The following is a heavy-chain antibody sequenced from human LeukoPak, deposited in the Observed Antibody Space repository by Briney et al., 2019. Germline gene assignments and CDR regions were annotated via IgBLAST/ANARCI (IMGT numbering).Heavy chain of an antibody. CDR3: ARTSWSHAFDI. D-gene: IGHD2-8*02. V-gene: IGHV4-4*02. Sequence: SETLSLTCIVSGDSIRSGNWWSWVRQPPGKGLEWIGDFYHSGTTNYNPSLKSRATISVDTSKNQFSLKLSSVTAADTAVYYCARTSWSHAFDIWGQGTMVTVSS. CDR2: FYHSGTT. J-gene: IGHJ3*02. CDR1: GDSIRSGNW.